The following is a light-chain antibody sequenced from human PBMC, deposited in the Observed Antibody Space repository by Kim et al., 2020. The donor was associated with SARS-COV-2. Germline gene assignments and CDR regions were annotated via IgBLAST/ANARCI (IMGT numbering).Light chain of an antibody. J-gene: IGKJ5*01. CDR2: AAS. CDR3: QQANSFPIT. Sequence: SASVGDRVTITCRASQHIRRWLGWYQQKPGKAPKLLIYAASNLQSGVPSRFSGSGYGTDFTLTISSLQPEDSATYYCQQANSFPITFGQGTRLE. CDR1: QHIRRW. V-gene: IGKV1D-12*01.